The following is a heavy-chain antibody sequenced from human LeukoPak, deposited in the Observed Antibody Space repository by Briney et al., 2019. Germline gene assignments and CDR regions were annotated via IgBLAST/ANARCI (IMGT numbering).Heavy chain of an antibody. CDR1: GGSISSSSYY. CDR3: ARRYCSGGSCPFDY. D-gene: IGHD2-15*01. J-gene: IGHJ4*02. Sequence: MTSETLSLTCIVSGGSISSSSYYWGWIRQPPGKGLEWIGSIYYSGSTYYNPSLKSRVTISVDTSKNQFSLKLSSVTAADTAVYYCARRYCSGGSCPFDYWGQGTLVTVSS. CDR2: IYYSGST. V-gene: IGHV4-39*01.